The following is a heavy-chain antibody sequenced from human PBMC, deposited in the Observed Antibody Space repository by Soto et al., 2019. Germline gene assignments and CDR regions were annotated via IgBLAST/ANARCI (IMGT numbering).Heavy chain of an antibody. Sequence: PGESLKISCKGSGYNFTSYWISWVRQMPGKGLEWMGRIDPDGSYIKYSPSFQGHVTFSADKSISTAYLQWSSLKASDTAMYYCARHERYSSDWPYYNWFDPWGQGTLGTSPQ. J-gene: IGHJ5*02. CDR2: IDPDGSYI. CDR3: ARHERYSSDWPYYNWFDP. V-gene: IGHV5-10-1*01. CDR1: GYNFTSYW. D-gene: IGHD6-19*01.